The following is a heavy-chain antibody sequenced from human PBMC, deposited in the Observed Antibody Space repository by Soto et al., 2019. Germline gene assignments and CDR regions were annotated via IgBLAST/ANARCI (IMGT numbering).Heavy chain of an antibody. CDR3: ARANTAMVKREYDFDY. D-gene: IGHD5-18*01. CDR1: GGTFSSYA. Sequence: ASVTVSCKASGGTFSSYAISWVRQAPGQGLEWMGGIIPIFGTANYAQKFQGRVTITADESTSTAYMELSSLRSEDTAVYYCARANTAMVKREYDFDYWGQGTPVTVSS. J-gene: IGHJ4*02. V-gene: IGHV1-69*13. CDR2: IIPIFGTA.